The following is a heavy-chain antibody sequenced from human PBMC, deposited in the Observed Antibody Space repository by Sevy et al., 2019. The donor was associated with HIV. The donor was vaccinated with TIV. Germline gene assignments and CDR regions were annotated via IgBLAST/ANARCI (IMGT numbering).Heavy chain of an antibody. Sequence: GGSLRLSCEVSGFNFRSYWMSWVRQAPGKGLEWVANIKHDGSEQYYLDSVKGRFTVSRDNGKNSLYLKMTSLRVDDAAVYYCARERQEEDKSGAKFDYWGRGTLVTVSS. CDR2: IKHDGSEQ. V-gene: IGHV3-7*01. D-gene: IGHD3-10*01. CDR3: ARERQEEDKSGAKFDY. CDR1: GFNFRSYW. J-gene: IGHJ4*02.